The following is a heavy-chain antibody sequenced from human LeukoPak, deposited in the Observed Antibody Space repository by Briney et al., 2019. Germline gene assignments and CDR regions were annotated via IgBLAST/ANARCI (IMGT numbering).Heavy chain of an antibody. D-gene: IGHD6-19*01. CDR2: IKSKTDGGTT. Sequence: GGSLRLSCAASGFTFSNAWMSWVRQAPGKGLEWVGRIKSKTDGGTTDYAAPVKGRFTISRDDSKNTLYLQMNSLKTEDTAVYYCTTPAVAGTQYYYGMDVWGQGTTVTVSS. J-gene: IGHJ6*02. V-gene: IGHV3-15*01. CDR3: TTPAVAGTQYYYGMDV. CDR1: GFTFSNAW.